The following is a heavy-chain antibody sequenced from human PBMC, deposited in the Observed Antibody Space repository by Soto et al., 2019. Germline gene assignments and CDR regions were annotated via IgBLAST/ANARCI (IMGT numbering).Heavy chain of an antibody. Sequence: EVQLLESGGGLVQPGRSLRLSCAASGFTFSNYAMSWVRQAPGQGLDWVSAISGSGGTTYYADSVKGRFTISRDNSKNTLFLQMNSRRAEDAAVYYCAKFFVETGSNSGWPWSFHYWGQGPLVTVSS. V-gene: IGHV3-23*01. D-gene: IGHD6-25*01. CDR3: AKFFVETGSNSGWPWSFHY. J-gene: IGHJ4*02. CDR2: ISGSGGTT. CDR1: GFTFSNYA.